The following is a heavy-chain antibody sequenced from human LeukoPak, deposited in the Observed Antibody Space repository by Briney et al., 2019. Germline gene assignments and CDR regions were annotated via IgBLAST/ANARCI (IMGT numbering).Heavy chain of an antibody. CDR3: ARLTYYYDSSGNNFDY. CDR2: ISYDGSNK. V-gene: IGHV3-30-3*01. J-gene: IGHJ4*02. Sequence: GGPRGFSVAAPGLTFSAYAMPWFGQAPAKGLEGVAVISYDGSNKYYADSVKGRFTISRDNSKNTLYLQMNSLRAEDTAVYYCARLTYYYDSSGNNFDYWGQGTLVTVSS. D-gene: IGHD3-22*01. CDR1: GLTFSAYA.